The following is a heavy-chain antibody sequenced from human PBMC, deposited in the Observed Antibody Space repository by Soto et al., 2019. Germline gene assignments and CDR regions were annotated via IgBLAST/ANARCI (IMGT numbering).Heavy chain of an antibody. CDR3: ARTYSGTSFDC. J-gene: IGHJ4*02. V-gene: IGHV2-5*02. CDR2: IYWDDDK. D-gene: IGHD1-26*01. Sequence: GSGPTLVNPTQTLTLTCTFSGFSLSTSGVGVGWIRQPPGKALEWLALIYWDDDKRYSPSLKSRLTITKDTSKNQVVLTMTYMDPVDTAAYYCARTYSGTSFDCWGKGSLVTVSS. CDR1: GFSLSTSGVG.